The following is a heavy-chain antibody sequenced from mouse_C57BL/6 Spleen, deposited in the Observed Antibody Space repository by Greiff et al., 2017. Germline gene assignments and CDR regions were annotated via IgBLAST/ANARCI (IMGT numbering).Heavy chain of an antibody. CDR2: INPGSGGT. CDR3: ARSGYDWFAY. D-gene: IGHD2-2*01. J-gene: IGHJ3*01. CDR1: GYAFTNYL. V-gene: IGHV1-54*01. Sequence: QVQLQQSGAELVRPGTSVKVSCKASGYAFTNYLIEWVKQRPGQGLEWIGVINPGSGGTNYNEKFKGKATLTADKSSSTAYMQLSSLTSEDSAVYFCARSGYDWFAYWGQGTLVTVSA.